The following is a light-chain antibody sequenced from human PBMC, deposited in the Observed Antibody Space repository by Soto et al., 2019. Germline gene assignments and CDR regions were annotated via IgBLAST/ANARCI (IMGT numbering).Light chain of an antibody. J-gene: IGLJ2*01. Sequence: QSALTQPASVSGSPGQSITISCTGTSSDVGSYNLVSWYQQHPGKAPKLMIYEGNKRPSGVSNRFSGSKSGNTASLTISGLQAEDEADYYCCSYAGSSTSVVFGGGTKVTVL. CDR1: SSDVGSYNL. CDR2: EGN. V-gene: IGLV2-23*01. CDR3: CSYAGSSTSVV.